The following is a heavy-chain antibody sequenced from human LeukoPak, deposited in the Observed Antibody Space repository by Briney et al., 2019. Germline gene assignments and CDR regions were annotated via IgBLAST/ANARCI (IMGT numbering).Heavy chain of an antibody. D-gene: IGHD6-13*01. CDR1: GDSVSSNSAA. CDR3: ARDSSSWYRPSNWFDP. CDR2: TYYRSKWYN. J-gene: IGHJ5*02. V-gene: IGHV6-1*01. Sequence: SLTLSLTCAISGDSVSSNSAAWNWIRQSPSRGLEWLGRTYYRSKWYNDYAVSVKSRITINPDTSKNQFSLQLNSVTPEDTAVYYCARDSSSWYRPSNWFDPWGQGTLVTVSS.